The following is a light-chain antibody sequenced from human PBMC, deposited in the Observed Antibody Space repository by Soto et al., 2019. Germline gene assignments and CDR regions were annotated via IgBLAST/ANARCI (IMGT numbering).Light chain of an antibody. Sequence: SVLTQPPSVSGTPGQRVTISCAGSSSNIGSNTVTWYQQLPGTAPKLLIYDAHQRPSGIPDRFSGSKSGTSASLAISGLQSEDEADYYCAAWDDSLNIFVFATGTKLTVL. J-gene: IGLJ1*01. CDR3: AAWDDSLNIFV. CDR1: SSNIGSNT. V-gene: IGLV1-44*01. CDR2: DAH.